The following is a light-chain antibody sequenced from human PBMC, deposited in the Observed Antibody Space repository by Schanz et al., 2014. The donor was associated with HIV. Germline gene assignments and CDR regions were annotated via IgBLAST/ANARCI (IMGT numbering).Light chain of an antibody. CDR1: QTVSSQ. J-gene: IGKJ2*01. V-gene: IGKV3-20*01. CDR2: GAS. CDR3: QQYGSPLYT. Sequence: EIVLTQSPGTLSSSPGESATLSCRASQTVSSQLAWYQQRPGQGPRLLIYGASNRATDIPRRFSGSGSGTDFTLTVSRLESEDFAVYYCQQYGSPLYTFGQGTKLEIK.